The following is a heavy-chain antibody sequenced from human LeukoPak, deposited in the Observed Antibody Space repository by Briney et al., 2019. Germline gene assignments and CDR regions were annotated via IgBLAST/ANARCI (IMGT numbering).Heavy chain of an antibody. D-gene: IGHD3-16*02. Sequence: SETLSLTCTVSGGSISSGDYYWSWIRQPPGKGLEWIGYIYYSGSTYYNPSLKSRVTISVDTSKNQFSLKLSSVTAADTAVYYCARVVAISDYVWGSYRFDYCGQGTLVTVSS. V-gene: IGHV4-30-4*08. CDR2: IYYSGST. CDR3: ARVVAISDYVWGSYRFDY. J-gene: IGHJ4*02. CDR1: GGSISSGDYY.